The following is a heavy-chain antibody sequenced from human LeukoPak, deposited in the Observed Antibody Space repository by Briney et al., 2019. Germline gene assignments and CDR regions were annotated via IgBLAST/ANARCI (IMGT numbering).Heavy chain of an antibody. CDR2: ISDGGSAT. J-gene: IGHJ4*02. CDR3: TRENYVPDS. Sequence: GGSLRLSCVASGYTFSPYWMSWVSQTPGKGLEWVASISDGGSATYYVDSVRGRFTISRDDAKNSLFLQMNGLRADDTAVYYCTRENYVPDSWGQGTLVTVSS. CDR1: GYTFSPYW. D-gene: IGHD3-10*02. V-gene: IGHV3-7*03.